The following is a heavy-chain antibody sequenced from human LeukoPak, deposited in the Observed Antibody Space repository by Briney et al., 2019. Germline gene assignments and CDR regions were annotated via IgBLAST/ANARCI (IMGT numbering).Heavy chain of an antibody. CDR1: GYTLTELS. J-gene: IGHJ5*02. CDR3: ATDRHYYDSSGSYNWFDP. CDR2: FDPEDGET. Sequence: ASVKVSCKVSGYTLTELSMHWVRHAPGKGLEWMGGFDPEDGETIYAQKFQGRVTMTEDTSTDTAYMELSSLRSEDTAVYYCATDRHYYDSSGSYNWFDPWGQGTLVTVSS. V-gene: IGHV1-24*01. D-gene: IGHD3-22*01.